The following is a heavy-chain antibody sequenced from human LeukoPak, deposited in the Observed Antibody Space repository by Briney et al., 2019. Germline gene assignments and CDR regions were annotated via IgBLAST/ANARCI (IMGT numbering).Heavy chain of an antibody. J-gene: IGHJ4*02. CDR2: ISSSGSTI. D-gene: IGHD3-3*01. CDR3: ARLREIPVFGVVTKSTSYFDY. V-gene: IGHV3-11*04. Sequence: GGSLRLSCAASGFTISDYYMSWIRQAPGKGLEWVSYISSSGSTINYAESVKGRFTISRDTAKNSLYLQMNSLGAEDTAVYYCARLREIPVFGVVTKSTSYFDYWGQGTLVTVSS. CDR1: GFTISDYY.